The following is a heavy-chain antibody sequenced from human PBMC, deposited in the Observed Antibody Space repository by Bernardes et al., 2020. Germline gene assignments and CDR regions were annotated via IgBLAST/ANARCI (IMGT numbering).Heavy chain of an antibody. D-gene: IGHD3-22*01. CDR1: GGSISSYY. Sequence: SETLSLTCTVSGGSISSYYWSWIRQPPGKGLEWIGYIYYSGSTNYNPSLKSRVTISVDTSKNQFSLKLSSVTAADTAVYYCARAFNYYDSSGYYYYFDYWGQGTLVTVSS. CDR3: ARAFNYYDSSGYYYYFDY. J-gene: IGHJ4*02. CDR2: IYYSGST. V-gene: IGHV4-59*01.